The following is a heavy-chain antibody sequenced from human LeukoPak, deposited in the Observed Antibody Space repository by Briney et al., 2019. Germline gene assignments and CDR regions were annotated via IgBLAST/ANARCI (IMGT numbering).Heavy chain of an antibody. CDR3: ARAVAAGYYYMDV. Sequence: ASVKVSCKASGYTLTGYHMHWVRQAPGQGLEWMGRINPNSGGTNYAQKFQGRVTMTRDTSISTAYMELSRLRSDDTTVYYCARAVAAGYYYMDVWGKGTTVTASS. D-gene: IGHD6-13*01. J-gene: IGHJ6*03. V-gene: IGHV1-2*06. CDR2: INPNSGGT. CDR1: GYTLTGYH.